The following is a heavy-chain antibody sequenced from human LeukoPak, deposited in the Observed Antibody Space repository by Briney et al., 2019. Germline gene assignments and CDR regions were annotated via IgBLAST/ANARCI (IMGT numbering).Heavy chain of an antibody. J-gene: IGHJ4*02. CDR2: IYYSGST. CDR3: ARRAFSSGYYYFDY. CDR1: GGSISSYY. V-gene: IGHV4-59*08. D-gene: IGHD3-22*01. Sequence: SETLSLTCTVSGGSISSYYWSWIRQPPGKGLEWIGYIYYSGSTNYNPSLKSRVTISVDTSKNQFSLKLSSVTAADAAVYYCARRAFSSGYYYFDYWGQGTLVTVSS.